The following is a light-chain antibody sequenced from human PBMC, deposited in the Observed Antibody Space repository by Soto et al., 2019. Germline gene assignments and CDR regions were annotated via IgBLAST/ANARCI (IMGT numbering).Light chain of an antibody. Sequence: QSALTQPASVSGSPGQSITISCTGTSSDVGGYNSVSWYQQHPGKAPKVMIYKVSNRPSGVSDRFSGSKSGNTASLTISGLQAEDEADYYCSSFTRSVTYVFGTGTKLNVL. CDR1: SSDVGGYNS. J-gene: IGLJ1*01. CDR2: KVS. CDR3: SSFTRSVTYV. V-gene: IGLV2-14*01.